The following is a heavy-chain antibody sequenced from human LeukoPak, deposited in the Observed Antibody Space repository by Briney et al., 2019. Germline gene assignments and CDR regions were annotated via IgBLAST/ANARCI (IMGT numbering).Heavy chain of an antibody. CDR2: IYYSGST. J-gene: IGHJ5*02. CDR1: GGSISSGGYY. D-gene: IGHD3-22*01. Sequence: PSETLSLTCTVSGGSISSGGYYWSWIRQHPGKGLEWIGYIYYSGSTYYNPSLKSRVTISVDTSKNQFSLKLSSVTAADTAVYYCARGQGGYNNWFDPWGQGTLVTVSS. CDR3: ARGQGGYNNWFDP. V-gene: IGHV4-31*03.